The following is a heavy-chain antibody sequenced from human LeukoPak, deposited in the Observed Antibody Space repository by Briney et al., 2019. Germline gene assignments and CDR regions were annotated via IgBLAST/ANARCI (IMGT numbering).Heavy chain of an antibody. CDR1: GGSISSYY. V-gene: IGHV4-4*07. J-gene: IGHJ5*02. CDR2: IYTSGST. CDR3: ARGFRGHSNYNWFDP. Sequence: SETLSLTCTVSGGSISSYYWSWIRQPAGKGLEWIGRIYTSGSTNYNPSLKSRVTMSVDTSKNQFSLKLSSVTAADTAVYYCARGFRGHSNYNWFDPWGQGTLVTVSS. D-gene: IGHD4-4*01.